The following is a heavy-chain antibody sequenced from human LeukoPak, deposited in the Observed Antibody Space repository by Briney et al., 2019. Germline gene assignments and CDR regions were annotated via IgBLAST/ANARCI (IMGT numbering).Heavy chain of an antibody. CDR2: INHSGGT. CDR3: ARCGHYYDSGLDY. J-gene: IGHJ4*02. CDR1: GGSFSGYY. V-gene: IGHV4-34*01. D-gene: IGHD3-22*01. Sequence: SETLSLTCAVYGGSFSGYYWSWIRQPPGKGLEWIGEINHSGGTNYNPSLKSRVTISVDTSKNQFSLKLSSVTAADTAVYYCARCGHYYDSGLDYWGQGTLVTVSS.